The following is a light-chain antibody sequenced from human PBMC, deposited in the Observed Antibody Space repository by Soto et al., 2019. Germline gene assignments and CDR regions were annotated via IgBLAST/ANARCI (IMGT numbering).Light chain of an antibody. CDR1: QTVTRSY. Sequence: EIVLTQSPGTMSLSPGERVTLSCRASQTVTRSYLAWYQQQPGPAPRLLIYGASIRATGIPYRFSGSGSATDLTLTISRLEPEDFAVYYCQQYDSLPRTFGQGTKVAI. CDR2: GAS. CDR3: QQYDSLPRT. J-gene: IGKJ1*01. V-gene: IGKV3-20*01.